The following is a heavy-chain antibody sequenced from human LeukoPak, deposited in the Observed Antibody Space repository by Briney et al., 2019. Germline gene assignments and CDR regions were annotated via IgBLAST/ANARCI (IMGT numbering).Heavy chain of an antibody. J-gene: IGHJ5*02. V-gene: IGHV4-59*01. CDR3: ARGSTGAWDL. CDR2: THYNGNT. D-gene: IGHD7-27*01. CDR1: GASISDSY. Sequence: SETLSLTCSVSGASISDSYWSWIRQSPGRGLEWIGYTHYNGNTNHNPSLKSRVTTSPDTSKNQFSLRLSSVTAADTAVYYCARGSTGAWDLWGQGILVTVSS.